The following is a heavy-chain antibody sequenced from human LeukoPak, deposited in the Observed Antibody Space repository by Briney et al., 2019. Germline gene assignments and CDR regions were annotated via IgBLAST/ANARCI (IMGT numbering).Heavy chain of an antibody. CDR1: GYTFTGYY. D-gene: IGHD6-6*01. V-gene: IGHV1-2*02. CDR2: INPNSGGT. Sequence: ASVKVSCKASGYTFTGYYMHWVRQAPGQGLEWMGWINPNSGGTNYAQKFQGRVTMTRDTSISTAYMELSRLRSDDTAVYYCASSLSIAARPYYMDVWGKGTTVTVSS. CDR3: ASSLSIAARPYYMDV. J-gene: IGHJ6*03.